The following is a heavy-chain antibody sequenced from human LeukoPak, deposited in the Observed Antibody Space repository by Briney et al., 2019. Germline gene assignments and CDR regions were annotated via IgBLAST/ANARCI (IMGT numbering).Heavy chain of an antibody. CDR2: IYYSGST. CDR1: GGSISSSRYY. J-gene: IGHJ4*02. D-gene: IGHD3-22*01. CDR3: ARLAGSSGLLDY. Sequence: SETLSLTCTVSGGSISSSRYYWGWIRQPPGKGLEWIGSIYYSGSTYYNPSLKSRVTISVDTSKNQFSLKLSSVTAADTAVYYCARLAGSSGLLDYWGQGTLVTVSS. V-gene: IGHV4-39*01.